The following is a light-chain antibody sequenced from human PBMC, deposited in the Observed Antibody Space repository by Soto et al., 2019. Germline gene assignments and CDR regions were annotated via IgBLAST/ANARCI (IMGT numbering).Light chain of an antibody. CDR1: SSDVGGYNL. CDR2: EVN. V-gene: IGLV2-8*01. CDR3: SSYGGSDNYVI. J-gene: IGLJ2*01. Sequence: QSVLTQPPSASGSPGQSVTISCTGTSSDVGGYNLVSWYQQRPGKAPKLMIYEVNKRPSGVPDRFSGSKSGNTASLTVSGLQAEDEAVYFCSSYGGSDNYVIFGGGTKLTVL.